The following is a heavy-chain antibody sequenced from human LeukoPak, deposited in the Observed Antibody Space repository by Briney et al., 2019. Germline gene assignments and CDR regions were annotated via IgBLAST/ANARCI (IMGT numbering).Heavy chain of an antibody. Sequence: GGSLRLSCAASGFTLSSYAMSWVRQAPGKGLDWVSAISGSGGNTYYADSVKGRLTISRDNSKNTLYLQMNSLRAEDTAVYYCAKDQYGGNPQYYFDYWGQGTLVTVSS. V-gene: IGHV3-23*01. CDR2: ISGSGGNT. J-gene: IGHJ4*02. CDR3: AKDQYGGNPQYYFDY. CDR1: GFTLSSYA. D-gene: IGHD4-23*01.